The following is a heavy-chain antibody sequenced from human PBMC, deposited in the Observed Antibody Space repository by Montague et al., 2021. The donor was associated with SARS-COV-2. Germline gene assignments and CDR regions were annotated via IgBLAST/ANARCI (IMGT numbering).Heavy chain of an antibody. Sequence: SLRLSCAASGFTFGGHWMHWVRQAPGKGLVWVSSLSSDGTDRRYADPVKGRFTIPRDNAKNTVYLQMNGLRAEDTAVYYCTRGCGPTSCPADFWGRGTLVTASS. J-gene: IGHJ4*02. D-gene: IGHD2-2*01. CDR2: LSSDGTDR. CDR1: GFTFGGHW. V-gene: IGHV3-74*01. CDR3: TRGCGPTSCPADF.